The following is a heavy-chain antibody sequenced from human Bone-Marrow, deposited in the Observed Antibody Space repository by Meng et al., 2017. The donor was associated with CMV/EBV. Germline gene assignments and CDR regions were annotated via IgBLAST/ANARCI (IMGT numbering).Heavy chain of an antibody. V-gene: IGHV4-39*07. CDR3: ARDLTGDFGGS. Sequence: SETLSLTCTVSGGSVSSSTYYWGWIRQPPGKGLEWIGNIYYSGNTYYNLSLKSRVTISVDTSKNHFSLKMFSVTAADTAVYFCARDLTGDFGGSWGQGTLVTVSS. CDR1: GGSVSSSTYY. J-gene: IGHJ5*02. CDR2: IYYSGNT. D-gene: IGHD7-27*01.